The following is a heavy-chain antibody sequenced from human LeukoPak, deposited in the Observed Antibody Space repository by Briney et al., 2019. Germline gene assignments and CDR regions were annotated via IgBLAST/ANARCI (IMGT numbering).Heavy chain of an antibody. Sequence: GRSLRLSCAASGFTFSSYAMHWVRQAPGKGLEGVAVISYDGSNKYYADSVKGRFTISRDNSKNTLYLQMNSLRAEDTAVYYCAREVVDPPGRWGTHYFDYWGQGTLVTVSS. J-gene: IGHJ4*02. CDR2: ISYDGSNK. V-gene: IGHV3-30-3*01. CDR3: AREVVDPPGRWGTHYFDY. CDR1: GFTFSSYA. D-gene: IGHD2-15*01.